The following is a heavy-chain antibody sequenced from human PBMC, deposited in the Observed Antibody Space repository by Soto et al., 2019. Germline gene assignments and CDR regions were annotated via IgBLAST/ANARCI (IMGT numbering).Heavy chain of an antibody. D-gene: IGHD1-26*01. CDR3: AKVPSGSYYYFDY. Sequence: LRLSCAASGFTFSSYAMSWVRQAPGKGLEWVSAISGSGGSTYYADSVKGRFTISRDNSKNTLYLQMNSLRAEDTAVYYCAKVPSGSYYYFDYWGQGTLVTVSS. V-gene: IGHV3-23*01. CDR2: ISGSGGST. J-gene: IGHJ4*02. CDR1: GFTFSSYA.